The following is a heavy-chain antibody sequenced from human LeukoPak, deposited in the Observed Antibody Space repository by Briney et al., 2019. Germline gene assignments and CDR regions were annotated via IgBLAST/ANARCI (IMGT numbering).Heavy chain of an antibody. Sequence: GGSLRLYCAASGFTFSSYAMSWVRQAPGKGLEWVSAISGSGGSTYYADSVKGRFTISRDNSKNTLYLQMNSLRAEDTAVYYCAKEGDYDFWSGYHTPLDYFDYWGQGTLVTVSS. D-gene: IGHD3-3*01. V-gene: IGHV3-23*01. J-gene: IGHJ4*02. CDR2: ISGSGGST. CDR3: AKEGDYDFWSGYHTPLDYFDY. CDR1: GFTFSSYA.